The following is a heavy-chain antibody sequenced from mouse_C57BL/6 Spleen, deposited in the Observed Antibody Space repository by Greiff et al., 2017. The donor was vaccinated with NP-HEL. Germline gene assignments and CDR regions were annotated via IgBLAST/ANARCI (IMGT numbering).Heavy chain of an antibody. CDR3: ASTGSRSSSFDY. V-gene: IGHV1-52*01. CDR1: GYTFTSYW. Sequence: QVQLQQPGAELVRPGSSVKLSCKASGYTFTSYWMHWVKQRPIQGLEWIGNIDPSDSETPYNQNFKDKATLTVDKSSSTAYMQLSSLTSEDSAVYYCASTGSRSSSFDYWGQGTTLTVSS. J-gene: IGHJ2*01. D-gene: IGHD1-1*01. CDR2: IDPSDSET.